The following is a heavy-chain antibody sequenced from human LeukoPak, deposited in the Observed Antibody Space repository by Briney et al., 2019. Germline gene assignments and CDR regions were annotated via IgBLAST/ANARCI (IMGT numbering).Heavy chain of an antibody. J-gene: IGHJ4*02. Sequence: ASVKVSCKASGYTFTGYYIHWVPQAPGKGLEWMGWINPHSGRTNCAQKSGGSDTDTRDTYISTVYMEKSSLSSDDTAVYYWARGTGEGSTCGRYYFDYWGQGTLVTVSS. CDR2: INPHSGRT. CDR1: GYTFTGYY. V-gene: IGHV1-2*02. CDR3: ARGTGEGSTCGRYYFDY. D-gene: IGHD3-16*01.